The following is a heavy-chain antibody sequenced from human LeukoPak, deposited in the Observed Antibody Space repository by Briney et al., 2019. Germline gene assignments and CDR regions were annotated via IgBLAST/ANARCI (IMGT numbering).Heavy chain of an antibody. D-gene: IGHD6-13*01. CDR2: ISGSGGST. Sequence: PGGSLRLSCAASGFTFTNYATSWVRQAPGKGLEWVSAISGSGGSTYYADSVKGRFTISRDNSKNTLYLQMNSLRAEDTAVYYCVTGGSSSWYGHNVGIWGQGTMVTVSS. CDR3: VTGGSSSWYGHNVGI. V-gene: IGHV3-23*01. CDR1: GFTFTNYA. J-gene: IGHJ3*02.